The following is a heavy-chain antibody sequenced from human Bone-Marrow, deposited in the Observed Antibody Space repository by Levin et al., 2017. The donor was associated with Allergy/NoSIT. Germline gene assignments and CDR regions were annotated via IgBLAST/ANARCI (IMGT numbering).Heavy chain of an antibody. CDR1: GFSFNYYY. Sequence: PGGSLRLSCAASGFSFNYYYMSWIRQAPGKGLQWVSYISSGSGSSTDYTDSVKGRFSISRDNAKNSVYLQMNNLRADDTAVYYCARDRQQLDRFYDYWGQGTLVTVSS. CDR2: ISSGSGSST. V-gene: IGHV3-11*05. CDR3: ARDRQQLDRFYDY. D-gene: IGHD1-1*01. J-gene: IGHJ4*02.